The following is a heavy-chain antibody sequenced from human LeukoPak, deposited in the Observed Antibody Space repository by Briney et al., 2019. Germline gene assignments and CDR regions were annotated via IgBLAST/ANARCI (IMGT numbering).Heavy chain of an antibody. V-gene: IGHV4-38-2*02. D-gene: IGHD3-10*01. CDR2: IYHSGST. Sequence: SETLSLTCTVSGYSISSGYYWGWIRQPPGKGLEWIGSIYHSGSTYYNPSLKSRVTISVDTSKNQFSLKLSSVTAADTAVYYCARDVYYYDSGSYYPYKYFDPWGQGTLVTVSS. CDR3: ARDVYYYDSGSYYPYKYFDP. CDR1: GYSISSGYY. J-gene: IGHJ5*02.